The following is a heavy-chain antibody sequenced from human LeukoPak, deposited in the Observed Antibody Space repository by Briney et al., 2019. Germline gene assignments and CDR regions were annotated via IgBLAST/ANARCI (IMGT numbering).Heavy chain of an antibody. CDR2: INPSGGST. Sequence: GASVKVSCKASGYTFTSYYMLWVRQAPGQGLEWMGIINPSGGSTSYAQKFQGRVTMTRDTSTSTVYMELSSLRSEDTAVYYCARVVRGAYEGDYWGQGTLVTVSS. J-gene: IGHJ4*02. D-gene: IGHD3-10*01. CDR1: GYTFTSYY. V-gene: IGHV1-46*01. CDR3: ARVVRGAYEGDY.